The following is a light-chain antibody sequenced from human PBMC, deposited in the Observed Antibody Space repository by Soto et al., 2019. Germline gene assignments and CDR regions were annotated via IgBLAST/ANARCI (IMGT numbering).Light chain of an antibody. CDR2: WAS. V-gene: IGKV4-1*01. CDR1: QSVLYSSNNKNY. CDR3: QQYYITPLT. Sequence: DIVMTQSPDSLAVSLGERATINCKSSQSVLYSSNNKNYLAWYQQKPGQPPKLLIYWASTRESGVPDRFSGSGSWTDFTITISSLQAEDVEVYYCQQYYITPLTFGPGTKVDIK. J-gene: IGKJ3*01.